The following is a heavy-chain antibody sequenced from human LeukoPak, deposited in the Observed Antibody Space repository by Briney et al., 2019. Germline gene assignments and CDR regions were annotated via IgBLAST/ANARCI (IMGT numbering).Heavy chain of an antibody. CDR3: ASMYYYDSSGPFDY. CDR1: GGTFSSYA. Sequence: GSSVKVSCKASGGTFSSYAISWVRQAPGQGLEWMGGIIPIFGTANYAQKFQGRVTITADESTSTAYMELSSLRSEDTAVYYCASMYYYDSSGPFDYWGQGTLVTVSS. CDR2: IIPIFGTA. J-gene: IGHJ4*02. V-gene: IGHV1-69*01. D-gene: IGHD3-22*01.